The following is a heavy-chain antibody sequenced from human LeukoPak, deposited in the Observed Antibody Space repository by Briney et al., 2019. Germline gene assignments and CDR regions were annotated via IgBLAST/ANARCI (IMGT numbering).Heavy chain of an antibody. Sequence: VKPSETLSLTCTVSGGSINTYYWSWIRQPAGKGLEWIGRIYGSGTTSYNPSLQSRVTMSVDTSKNQISLKLSSVTAADTAIYYCARSTILDYWGQGTLVTVSS. CDR2: IYGSGTT. J-gene: IGHJ4*02. V-gene: IGHV4-4*07. CDR1: GGSINTYY. CDR3: ARSTILDY. D-gene: IGHD2/OR15-2a*01.